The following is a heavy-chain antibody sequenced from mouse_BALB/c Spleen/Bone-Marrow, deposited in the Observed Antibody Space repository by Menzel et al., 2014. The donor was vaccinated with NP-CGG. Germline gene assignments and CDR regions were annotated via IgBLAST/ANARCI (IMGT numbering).Heavy chain of an antibody. D-gene: IGHD1-3*01. V-gene: IGHV1S81*02. CDR1: GYNFISYW. Sequence: VQLQQSGAELVKPGASVKLSCTASGYNFISYWIHWVKQRPGQGLEWIGEINPGNGRTNYNEKFKNKATLTIDKSSSTAYMQLSRLTSEDAAVYYCARWGKGYFDVWGAGTTVTVSS. CDR2: INPGNGRT. J-gene: IGHJ1*01. CDR3: ARWGKGYFDV.